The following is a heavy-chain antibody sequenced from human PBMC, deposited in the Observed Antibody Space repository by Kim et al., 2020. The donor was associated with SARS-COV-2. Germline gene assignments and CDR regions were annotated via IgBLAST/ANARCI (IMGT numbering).Heavy chain of an antibody. D-gene: IGHD6-6*01. Sequence: SETLSLTCTVSGDSISSSSYYWGWIRQPPGKGLEWIGSIYYSGSTYFNPSLKSRVTISVDTSKNQFSLRLSSVTAGDTAVYYCARDRFYSTSSQGEFDYWGRGTLVTVSS. V-gene: IGHV4-39*07. J-gene: IGHJ4*02. CDR3: ARDRFYSTSSQGEFDY. CDR1: GDSISSSSYY. CDR2: IYYSGST.